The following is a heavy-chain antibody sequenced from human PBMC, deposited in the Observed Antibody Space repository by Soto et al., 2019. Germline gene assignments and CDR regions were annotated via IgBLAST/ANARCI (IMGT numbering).Heavy chain of an antibody. D-gene: IGHD3-22*01. Sequence: GASVKVSCKASGYTFTGYYMHWVRQAPGQGLEWMGWINPNSGGTSYAQKFQGWVTMTRVTSISTAYMELSRLRSDDTAVYYCARDYYDSSGFLDGMDVWGQGTTVTVSS. CDR2: INPNSGGT. CDR3: ARDYYDSSGFLDGMDV. V-gene: IGHV1-2*04. J-gene: IGHJ6*02. CDR1: GYTFTGYY.